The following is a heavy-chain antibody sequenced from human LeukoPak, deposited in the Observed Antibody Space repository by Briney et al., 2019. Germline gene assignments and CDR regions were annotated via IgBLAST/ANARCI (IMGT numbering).Heavy chain of an antibody. Sequence: SDTLSLTCTVSGYSISSGYFWGWIRQPPGKGLEWIGSIYHSGSTNYNPSPKSRVTISVDKSKNQFSLKLSSVTAADTAVYYCARIGTTGPRGKFDYWGQGTLVTVSS. D-gene: IGHD1-1*01. CDR1: GYSISSGYF. CDR3: ARIGTTGPRGKFDY. CDR2: IYHSGST. V-gene: IGHV4-38-2*02. J-gene: IGHJ4*02.